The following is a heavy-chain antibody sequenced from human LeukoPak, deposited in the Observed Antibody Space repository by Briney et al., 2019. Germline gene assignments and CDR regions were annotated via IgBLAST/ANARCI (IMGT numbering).Heavy chain of an antibody. V-gene: IGHV1-2*02. CDR1: GYTFTGYY. J-gene: IGHJ1*01. CDR3: ARVFDNWNYGRYAEYFQH. CDR2: INPNSGGT. Sequence: ASVKVSCKASGYTFTGYYMHWVRQAPGQGLEWMGWINPNSGGTNYAQKFQGRVTMTRDTSISTAYMELTRLRSDDTAVYYCARVFDNWNYGRYAEYFQHWGQGTLVTVSS. D-gene: IGHD1-7*01.